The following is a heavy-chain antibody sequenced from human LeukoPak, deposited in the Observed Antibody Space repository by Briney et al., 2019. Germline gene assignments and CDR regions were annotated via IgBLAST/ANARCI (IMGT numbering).Heavy chain of an antibody. Sequence: GGSLRLSCAASGFTFSHYGMHWVRQAPGMGLEWVAVIWFHGGEIHHPDSVKGRFTISRDNSKNTLYLQMDNLRADDTAVYYCVRGSGGNGYGYWGDYWGQGTLVTVSP. CDR2: IWFHGGEI. D-gene: IGHD2-15*01. CDR3: VRGSGGNGYGYWGDY. CDR1: GFTFSHYG. J-gene: IGHJ4*02. V-gene: IGHV3-33*01.